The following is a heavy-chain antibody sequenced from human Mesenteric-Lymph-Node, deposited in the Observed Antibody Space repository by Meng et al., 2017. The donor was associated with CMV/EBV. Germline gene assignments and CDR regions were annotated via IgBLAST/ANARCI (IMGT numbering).Heavy chain of an antibody. CDR2: INPNSGGT. CDR3: ARGTTGITIFGVVTRQIKRFDP. J-gene: IGHJ5*02. V-gene: IGHV1-2*02. Sequence: ASVKVSCKASGYTFTGYYMHWVRQAPGQGLEWMGWINPNSGGTNYAQKFQGRVTMTRNTSISTAYMELSSLRSEDTAVYYCARGTTGITIFGVVTRQIKRFDPWGQGTLVTVSS. D-gene: IGHD3-3*01. CDR1: GYTFTGYY.